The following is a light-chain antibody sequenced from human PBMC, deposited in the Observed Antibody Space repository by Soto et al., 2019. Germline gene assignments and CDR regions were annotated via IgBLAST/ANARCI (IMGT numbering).Light chain of an antibody. V-gene: IGKV1-5*01. CDR1: QSISSW. CDR2: AAS. CDR3: QQYYSFPRT. J-gene: IGKJ5*01. Sequence: DIQMTQSPSTLSASVVDRVTITCRASQSISSWLAWYQQKPGKAPKLLIYAASTLPSGVPSRFSGSGSGTDFTLTISCLQSEDFATYYCQQYYSFPRTFGQGTRLEIK.